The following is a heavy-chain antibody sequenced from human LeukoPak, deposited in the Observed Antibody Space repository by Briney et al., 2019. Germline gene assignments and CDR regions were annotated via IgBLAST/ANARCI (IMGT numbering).Heavy chain of an antibody. CDR2: ISPWSDYI. V-gene: IGHV3-21*01. CDR1: GFDFSSYS. D-gene: IGHD5-18*01. J-gene: IGHJ6*03. CDR3: ARVPKLWRLVDV. Sequence: GGSLRLSCAASGFDFSSYSMNWVRQAPGKGLEWVSAISPWSDYIYYVDSVKGRFTISRDYAKNSLYLQMNSLRAEDTAVYYCARVPKLWRLVDVWGKGTTVTVSS.